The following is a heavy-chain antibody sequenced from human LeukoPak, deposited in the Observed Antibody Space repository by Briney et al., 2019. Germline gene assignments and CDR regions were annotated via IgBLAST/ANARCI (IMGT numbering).Heavy chain of an antibody. CDR2: IYYSGST. Sequence: PSETLSLTCNVSGVSISTFYWTWIRQPPGRELEWIGYIYYSGSTNSNPSLKSRVTISVDTSKNQFSLNLRSVTAADTAVYYCARVYGDYSREQFWLDPWGQGTLVTVSS. CDR3: ARVYGDYSREQFWLDP. J-gene: IGHJ5*02. D-gene: IGHD4-17*01. V-gene: IGHV4-59*01. CDR1: GVSISTFY.